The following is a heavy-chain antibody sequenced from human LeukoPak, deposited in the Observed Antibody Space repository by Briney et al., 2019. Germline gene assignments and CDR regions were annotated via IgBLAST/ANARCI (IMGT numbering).Heavy chain of an antibody. D-gene: IGHD6-19*01. V-gene: IGHV4-34*01. CDR3: ARGLAVAGTSFGDY. J-gene: IGHJ4*02. CDR2: INHSGST. Sequence: SETLSLTCAVYGGSFSGYYWSWIRQPPGKGLEWIGEINHSGSTNYNPSLKSRVTISVDTSKNQFSLKLSSVTAADTAVHYCARGLAVAGTSFGDYWGQGTLVTVSS. CDR1: GGSFSGYY.